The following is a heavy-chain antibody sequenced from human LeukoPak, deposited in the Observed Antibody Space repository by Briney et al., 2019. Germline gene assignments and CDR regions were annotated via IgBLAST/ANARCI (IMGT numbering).Heavy chain of an antibody. D-gene: IGHD3-10*01. CDR3: ARGGGYLDY. CDR2: ISGYNGNT. CDR1: GYTFTIYG. J-gene: IGHJ4*02. Sequence: ASVNVSFKTSGYTFTIYGISWVRQAPGQGLEWMGWISGYNGNTNYAQKFQGRVTMTTDTSTSTAYLELRSLRSDDTAVYYCARGGGYLDYWGQGTLVTVSS. V-gene: IGHV1-18*01.